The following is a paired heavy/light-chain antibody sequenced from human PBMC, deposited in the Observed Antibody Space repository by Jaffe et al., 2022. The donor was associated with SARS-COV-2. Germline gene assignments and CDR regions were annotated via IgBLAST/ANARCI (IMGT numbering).Light chain of an antibody. Sequence: DIQMTQSPSSLSASVGDRVTITCRASQDIRNDLGWYQQRPGKAPKRLIYGASTLLSGVPLRFSGSGSGTEFTLTISSLQPEDFATYYCLQHNSYPRTFGQGTKVEIK. CDR3: LQHNSYPRT. V-gene: IGKV1-17*01. J-gene: IGKJ1*01. CDR1: QDIRND. CDR2: GAS.
Heavy chain of an antibody. D-gene: IGHD3-10*01. J-gene: IGHJ4*02. V-gene: IGHV3-21*01. CDR3: ARDSMVRGTITEGLDY. CDR2: ISSRSSSI. CDR1: GFTFNWHT. Sequence: EVQLVESGGGLVKPGGALRLSCEASGFTFNWHTMNWVRQAPGKGLEWVSSISSRSSSIYYADSVKGRFTISRDNAKNTLYLQMNSLRAEDTAVYYCARDSMVRGTITEGLDYWGQGSLVTVSS.